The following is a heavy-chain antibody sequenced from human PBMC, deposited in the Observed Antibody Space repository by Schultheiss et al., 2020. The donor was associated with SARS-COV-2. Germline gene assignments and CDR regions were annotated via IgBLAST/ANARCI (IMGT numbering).Heavy chain of an antibody. J-gene: IGHJ5*02. Sequence: SETLSLTCAVYGGSFSGYYWSWIRQHPGKGLEWIGYIYYSGSTNYNPSLKSRVTMSVDTSKNQFSLKLSSVTAADTAVYYCVRDDGGYFRTSWFDPWGQGTRVTVSS. D-gene: IGHD3-22*01. CDR2: IYYSGST. V-gene: IGHV4-34*11. CDR1: GGSFSGYY. CDR3: VRDDGGYFRTSWFDP.